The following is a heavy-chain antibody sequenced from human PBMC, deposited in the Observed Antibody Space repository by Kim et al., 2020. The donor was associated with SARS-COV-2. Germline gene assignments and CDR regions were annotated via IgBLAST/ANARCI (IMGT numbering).Heavy chain of an antibody. Sequence: FDAHSVKGRFTISRDNSKNMLFLQRDSLKIEDTAVYYCAREPARRADYWGQGTLVTVSS. J-gene: IGHJ4*02. CDR3: AREPARRADY. D-gene: IGHD1-1*01. V-gene: IGHV3-53*01.